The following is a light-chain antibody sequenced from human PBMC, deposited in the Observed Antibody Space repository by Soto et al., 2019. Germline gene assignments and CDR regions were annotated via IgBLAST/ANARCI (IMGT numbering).Light chain of an antibody. Sequence: EIVLTQSPGTLSLSPGERATLSCRVSQSVSNNYLAWYQQKPGQAPRLLIYGASNRATGIPDRFSGSGSGTEFTLTISSLQSEDFAVYYCQQYNNWPLTFGGGTKVDIK. CDR3: QQYNNWPLT. CDR2: GAS. V-gene: IGKV3D-15*01. CDR1: QSVSNN. J-gene: IGKJ4*01.